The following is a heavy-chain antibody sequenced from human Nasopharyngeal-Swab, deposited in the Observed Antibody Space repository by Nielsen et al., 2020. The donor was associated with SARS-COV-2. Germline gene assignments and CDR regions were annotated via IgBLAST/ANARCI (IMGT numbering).Heavy chain of an antibody. J-gene: IGHJ6*02. CDR3: VRPEGVATSFKYYFQYGMDV. Sequence: GESPNSSWKGSGYSLTSYLIAGRRQRPGRGLEWGGIIYPRDSDTRDRPSFQGQVTISANKTISTAYLQWSSLKDSDTAMYYCVRPEGVATSFKYYFQYGMDVWGQGTMVTVPS. CDR2: IYPRDSDT. D-gene: IGHD5-12*01. V-gene: IGHV5-51*01. CDR1: GYSLTSYL.